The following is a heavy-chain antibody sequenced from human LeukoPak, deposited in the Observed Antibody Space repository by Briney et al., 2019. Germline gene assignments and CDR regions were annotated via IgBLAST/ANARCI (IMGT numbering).Heavy chain of an antibody. CDR3: ARPARPYYYYMDV. V-gene: IGHV4-4*09. Sequence: SETLSLTCTVSGGSISNYYWSWIRQPPGKGLEWIGYIYSSGSTNYNPSLESRVTISVDTSKNQFSLKLSSVTAADTAVYYCARPARPYYYYMDVWGKGTTVTVSS. CDR2: IYSSGST. CDR1: GGSISNYY. J-gene: IGHJ6*03.